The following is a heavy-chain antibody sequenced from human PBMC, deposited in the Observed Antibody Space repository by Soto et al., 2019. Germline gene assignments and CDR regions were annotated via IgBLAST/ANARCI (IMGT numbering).Heavy chain of an antibody. CDR3: ARDSKWDDTSVGMDV. V-gene: IGHV1-3*01. Sequence: QVQLVQSGAEVKKSGASVRISCKASGYSFTRHSIHWVRQAPGQSPEWKGWTNVGNGNTYYSQKFQGRVTITRDTSASTAYMELSSLRSEDTSVYYCARDSKWDDTSVGMDVWGQGTTVTVSS. CDR1: GYSFTRHS. D-gene: IGHD3-22*01. J-gene: IGHJ6*02. CDR2: TNVGNGNT.